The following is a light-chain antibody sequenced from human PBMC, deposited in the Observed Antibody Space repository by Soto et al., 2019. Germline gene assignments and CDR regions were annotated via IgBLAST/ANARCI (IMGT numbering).Light chain of an antibody. CDR3: QSYDSSLSGVV. Sequence: QSVLTQPPSVSGAPGQRVTISCTGNSSNIGTGYDVHWYQQLPGTAPKLVIYGNSNRPSGVPDRFSGSRSGTSASLAITGLQAEDEADYYCQSYDSSLSGVVFGGGTQLTVL. CDR2: GNS. J-gene: IGLJ2*01. CDR1: SSNIGTGYD. V-gene: IGLV1-40*01.